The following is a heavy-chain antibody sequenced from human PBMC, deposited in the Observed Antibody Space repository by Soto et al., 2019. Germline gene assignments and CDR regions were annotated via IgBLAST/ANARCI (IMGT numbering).Heavy chain of an antibody. CDR1: GCTFTSYG. Sequence: QVQLVQSGGEVKNPGASVKVSCKPSGCTFTSYGISWVRQAPGEGLEWMGWISGDNGNTDYAQTLQDRVTLTTDTSTNTAYMEVRSLRYDDTAVYYCARASRLGVSPFDYWGQGTLVTVSS. CDR2: ISGDNGNT. CDR3: ARASRLGVSPFDY. D-gene: IGHD3-16*01. J-gene: IGHJ4*02. V-gene: IGHV1-18*01.